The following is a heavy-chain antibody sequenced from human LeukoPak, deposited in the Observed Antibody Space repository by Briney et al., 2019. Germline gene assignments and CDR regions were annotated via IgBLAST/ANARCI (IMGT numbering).Heavy chain of an antibody. CDR3: ARSAEHCNNGVCFTDYYMDV. J-gene: IGHJ6*03. CDR1: GYTFIGSY. CDR2: INPNSGDT. D-gene: IGHD2-8*01. Sequence: ASVKVSCKASGYTFIGSYIHWVRQAPGQGLEWLGRINPNSGDTNYAQNLHGRVTMTRDTSITTAYMELNSLTSDDTAVYFCARSAEHCNNGVCFTDYYMDVWGKGTTVTVSS. V-gene: IGHV1-2*06.